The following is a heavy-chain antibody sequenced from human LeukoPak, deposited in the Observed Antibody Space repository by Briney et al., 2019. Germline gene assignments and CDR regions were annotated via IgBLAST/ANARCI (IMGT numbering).Heavy chain of an antibody. Sequence: SETLSLTCTVSGGSVSSYYLSWIRQPAGEGLEWIGRIYGTVTTYNPSLVGRVTLSVDTSNNHFSLKLRSVTAADTAIYYCARDSGTTGEVKFDPWGQGTLVTVSS. CDR3: ARDSGTTGEVKFDP. J-gene: IGHJ5*02. V-gene: IGHV4-4*07. D-gene: IGHD3-10*01. CDR1: GGSVSSYY. CDR2: IYGTVT.